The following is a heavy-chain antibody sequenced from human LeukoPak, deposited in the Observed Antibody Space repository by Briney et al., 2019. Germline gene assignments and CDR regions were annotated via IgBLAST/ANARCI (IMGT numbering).Heavy chain of an antibody. CDR3: ARDYGDYPYYFDY. D-gene: IGHD4-17*01. Sequence: SETLSLTCTVSGYSISSSYYWSWIRQPPGRGLEWIGYIYYSGSTNYNPSLKSRVTISVDTSKNQFSLKLSSVTAADTAVYYCARDYGDYPYYFDYWGQGTLVTGSS. CDR1: GYSISSSYY. J-gene: IGHJ4*02. CDR2: IYYSGST. V-gene: IGHV4-59*12.